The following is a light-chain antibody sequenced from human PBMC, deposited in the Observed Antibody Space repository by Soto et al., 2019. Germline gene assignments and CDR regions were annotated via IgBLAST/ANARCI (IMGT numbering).Light chain of an antibody. J-gene: IGLJ1*01. CDR2: EVN. CDR3: SSYAGSNSFV. Sequence: QSALIQPPSVSGSPGQSVTISCTGTSSDVGSYDYVSWYQQHPGTVPKLMIYEVNTRPSGVPDRFSGSKSGNTASLTVSGLQAEDEADYYCSSYAGSNSFVFGTGTKVTVL. V-gene: IGLV2-8*01. CDR1: SSDVGSYDY.